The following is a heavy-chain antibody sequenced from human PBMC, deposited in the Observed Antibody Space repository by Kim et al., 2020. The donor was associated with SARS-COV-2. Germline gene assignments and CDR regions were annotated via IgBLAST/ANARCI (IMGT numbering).Heavy chain of an antibody. CDR2: ISSSGSTI. V-gene: IGHV3-11*04. CDR3: ARDGARGRITMVRGVIIGNWFDP. Sequence: GGSLRLSCAASGFTFSDYYMSWIRQAPGKGLEWVSYISSSGSTIYYADSVKGRSTISRDNAKNSLYLQMNSLRAEDTAVYYCARDGARGRITMVRGVIIGNWFDPWGQGTLVTVSS. CDR1: GFTFSDYY. J-gene: IGHJ5*02. D-gene: IGHD3-10*01.